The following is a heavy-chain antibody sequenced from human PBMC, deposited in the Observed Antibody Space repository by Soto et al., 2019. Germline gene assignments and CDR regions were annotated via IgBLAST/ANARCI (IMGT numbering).Heavy chain of an antibody. D-gene: IGHD4-4*01. V-gene: IGHV1-2*02. J-gene: IGHJ6*02. CDR3: ARDFRTYSHGVHV. Sequence: GASVRVSCKASGYPFTGPYIYWVRQAPGQGLEWMGWINPSSGGTEFAEKFQGRVTVTRDTSIRTVFLELNSLTSDDTGVYFCARDFRTYSHGVHVWGQGTAVTVSS. CDR1: GYPFTGPY. CDR2: INPSSGGT.